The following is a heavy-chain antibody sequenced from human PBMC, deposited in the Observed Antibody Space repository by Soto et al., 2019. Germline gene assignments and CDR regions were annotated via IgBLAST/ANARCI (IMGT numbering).Heavy chain of an antibody. CDR2: INQGGSEA. V-gene: IGHV3-7*03. CDR3: ARSSSTGTVDY. Sequence: EVQLVESGGGLVQPGGSLRLSCAASGFTFGIYWMSWVRQAPGKGLEWVANINQGGSEAYYVDSVTGRFTISRDNAQNSLYLQMNSLRDDDTAVYYCARSSSTGTVDYWAQGTLVTVSS. J-gene: IGHJ4*02. D-gene: IGHD6-6*01. CDR1: GFTFGIYW.